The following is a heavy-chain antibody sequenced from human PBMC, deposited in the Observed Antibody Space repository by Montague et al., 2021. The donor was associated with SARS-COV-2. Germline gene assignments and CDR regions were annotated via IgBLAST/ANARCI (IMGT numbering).Heavy chain of an antibody. V-gene: IGHV1-18*01. CDR1: GYTFTSYG. D-gene: IGHD6-19*01. CDR3: ARDAVAGTSHWFDP. J-gene: IGHJ5*02. Sequence: SVKVSCKASGYTFTSYGISWVRQAPGQGLEWMGWISAYNGNTNYAQKLQGRVTMTTDTSTSTTYMELRSLRSDDTAVYHCARDAVAGTSHWFDPWGQGTLVTVSS. CDR2: ISAYNGNT.